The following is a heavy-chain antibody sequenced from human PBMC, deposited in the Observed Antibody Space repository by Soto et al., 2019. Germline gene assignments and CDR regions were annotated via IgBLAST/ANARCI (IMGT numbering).Heavy chain of an antibody. CDR1: GASISGFY. CDR3: VRDGTKTLRDWFDP. D-gene: IGHD1-1*01. CDR2: IYATGTT. V-gene: IGHV4-4*07. Sequence: SETLSLTCTVSGASISGFYWSWIRKSAGKGLEWIGRIYATGTTDYNPSLKSRVMVSVDTSKKQFSLKLRSVTAADTAVYYCVRDGTKTLRDWFDPWGQGISVTVSS. J-gene: IGHJ5*02.